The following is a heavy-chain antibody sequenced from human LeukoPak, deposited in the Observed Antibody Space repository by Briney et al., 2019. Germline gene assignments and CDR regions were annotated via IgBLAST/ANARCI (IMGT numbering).Heavy chain of an antibody. CDR2: MNPNSGNT. V-gene: IGHV1-8*03. CDR3: ARAYSSGWSYFYYYYYMDV. Sequence: ASVKVSCKASGYTFTSYDINWVRQATGQGLEWMGWMNPNSGNTGYAQKFQGRVTITRNTSISTAYMELSSLRSEDTAVYYCARAYSSGWSYFYYYYYMDVWGKGTTVTVSS. J-gene: IGHJ6*03. D-gene: IGHD6-19*01. CDR1: GYTFTSYD.